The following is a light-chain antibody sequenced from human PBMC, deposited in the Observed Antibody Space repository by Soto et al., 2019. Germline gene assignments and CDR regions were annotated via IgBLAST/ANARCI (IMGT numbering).Light chain of an antibody. CDR3: TSYTTSSTRV. CDR2: EVT. J-gene: IGLJ1*01. CDR1: SSNIGAGSD. V-gene: IGLV1-40*01. Sequence: QSVLTQPPSVSGAPGQRVTISCTGSSSNIGAGSDVHWYQQLPGKVPKLIIYEVTNRPSGVSNRFSGSKSGNTASLIISGLQAEDEADYYCTSYTTSSTRVFGTGTKVTVL.